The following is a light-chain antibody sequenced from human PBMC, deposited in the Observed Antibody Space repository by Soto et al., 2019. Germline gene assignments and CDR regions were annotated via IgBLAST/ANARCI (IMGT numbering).Light chain of an antibody. CDR2: SND. CDR3: ATWDDSLNAAV. J-gene: IGLJ1*01. V-gene: IGLV1-44*01. Sequence: QSALSQLPSASATPGQSVTISCSGSNSNIGGNTVNWYQQLPGAAPKLLIYSNDQRPSGVPDRFSGSKFGTTASLAISGLQSEDAADYHCATWDDSLNAAVFGAGTTVTVL. CDR1: NSNIGGNT.